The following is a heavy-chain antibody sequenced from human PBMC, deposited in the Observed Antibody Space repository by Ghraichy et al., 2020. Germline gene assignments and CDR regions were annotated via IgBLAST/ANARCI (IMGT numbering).Heavy chain of an antibody. CDR3: ARYMSRVPYYFDY. CDR1: GGSFSGYY. V-gene: IGHV4-34*01. D-gene: IGHD1-1*01. J-gene: IGHJ4*02. Sequence: SETLSLTCAVYGGSFSGYYWSWIRQPPGKGLEWIGEINHSGSTNYNPSLKSRVTISVDTSKNQFSLKLSSVTAADTAVYYCARYMSRVPYYFDYWGQGTLVTVSS. CDR2: INHSGST.